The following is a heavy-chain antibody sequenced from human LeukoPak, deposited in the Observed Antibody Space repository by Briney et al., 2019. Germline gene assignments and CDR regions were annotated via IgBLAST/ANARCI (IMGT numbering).Heavy chain of an antibody. V-gene: IGHV1-24*01. Sequence: ASVKVSCKVSGYTLTELSMHWVRQAPGKGLEWMGGFDPEDGETIYAQKFQGRVTMTEDTSTDTAYMELSSLRSEDTAVYYCATPRRGYYDSSGDFDAFDIWGQGTMVTVSS. CDR1: GYTLTELS. D-gene: IGHD3-22*01. CDR3: ATPRRGYYDSSGDFDAFDI. J-gene: IGHJ3*02. CDR2: FDPEDGET.